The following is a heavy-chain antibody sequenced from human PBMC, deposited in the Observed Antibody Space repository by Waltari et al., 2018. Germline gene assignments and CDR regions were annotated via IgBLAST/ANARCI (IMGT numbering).Heavy chain of an antibody. CDR2: ISGSGGST. V-gene: IGHV3-23*01. D-gene: IGHD5-18*01. J-gene: IGHJ4*02. CDR3: AKDPYSYGLLGIFDY. CDR1: GFTFSSYA. Sequence: EVQLLESGGGLVQPGGSLRLSCAASGFTFSSYAMSWVRQAPGNGLEWVSAISGSGGSTYYADSVKGRFTISRDNSKNTLYLQMNSLRAEDTAVYYCAKDPYSYGLLGIFDYWGQGTLVTVSS.